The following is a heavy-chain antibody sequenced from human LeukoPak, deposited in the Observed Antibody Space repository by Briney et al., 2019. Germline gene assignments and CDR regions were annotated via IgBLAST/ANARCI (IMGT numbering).Heavy chain of an antibody. D-gene: IGHD3-10*01. CDR1: GGSISSRSSY. Sequence: SETLSLTCTVSGGSISSRSSYWSWIRLTPGKGLERIGTIYYTGSTYYNPSLNSRVTISVDTSKNQFSLRLSSVTAADTAVYYCARLKYGSGSYLGFDPWGQGTLVTVSS. CDR2: IYYTGST. CDR3: ARLKYGSGSYLGFDP. J-gene: IGHJ5*02. V-gene: IGHV4-39*01.